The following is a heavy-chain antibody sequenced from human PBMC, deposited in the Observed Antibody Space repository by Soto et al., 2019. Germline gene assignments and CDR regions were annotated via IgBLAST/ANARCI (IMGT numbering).Heavy chain of an antibody. CDR1: GGSFSGYY. J-gene: IGHJ5*02. CDR2: INHSGST. V-gene: IGHV4-34*01. CDR3: ARGSGPFDP. Sequence: PSETLSLTCAVYGGSFSGYYWSWIRQPPGKGLEWIGEINHSGSTNYNPSLKSRVTISVDTSKNQFSLKLSSVTAADTAVYYCARGSGPFDPWGPGTLGTVSS.